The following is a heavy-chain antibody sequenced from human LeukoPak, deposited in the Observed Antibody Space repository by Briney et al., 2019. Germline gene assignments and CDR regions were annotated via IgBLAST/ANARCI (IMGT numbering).Heavy chain of an antibody. CDR3: AKGPMTLGFDY. J-gene: IGHJ4*02. V-gene: IGHV3-23*01. CDR2: ISGTGGST. Sequence: GGSLRLTCAASGFTFTNYAMSWVRQAPGQGLEWVSSISGTGGSTYYADSVKGRFTISRDNSKNTLYLQMNSLRAEDTAVYYCAKGPMTLGFDYWGQGTLVTVSS. D-gene: IGHD4/OR15-4a*01. CDR1: GFTFTNYA.